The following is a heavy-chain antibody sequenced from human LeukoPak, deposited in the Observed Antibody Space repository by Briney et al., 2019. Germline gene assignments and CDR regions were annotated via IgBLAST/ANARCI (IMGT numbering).Heavy chain of an antibody. V-gene: IGHV1-8*01. Sequence: ASVKVSCKASGYTFASYDINWVRQATGQGLEWMGWMNPNSGNTGYAQKFQGRVTITTDESTSTAYMELSSLRSEDTAVYYCAGNFWSGYYPGGYYYYMDVWGKGTTVTVSS. CDR2: MNPNSGNT. CDR3: AGNFWSGYYPGGYYYYMDV. D-gene: IGHD3-3*01. CDR1: GYTFASYD. J-gene: IGHJ6*03.